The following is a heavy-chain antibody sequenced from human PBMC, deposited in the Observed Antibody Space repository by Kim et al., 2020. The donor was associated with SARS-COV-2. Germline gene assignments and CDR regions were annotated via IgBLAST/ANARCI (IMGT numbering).Heavy chain of an antibody. J-gene: IGHJ4*02. CDR2: ISTGAATI. Sequence: GGSLRLSCAASGFTFGDYEMSWVRQAPGKGLEWVSYISTGAATIYYTDSVKGRFTISRDDAKNSLYLQMNSLRVEDTAVYYCAREVYEIDYWGQGTLVTVSS. CDR3: AREVYEIDY. D-gene: IGHD3-22*01. V-gene: IGHV3-48*03. CDR1: GFTFGDYE.